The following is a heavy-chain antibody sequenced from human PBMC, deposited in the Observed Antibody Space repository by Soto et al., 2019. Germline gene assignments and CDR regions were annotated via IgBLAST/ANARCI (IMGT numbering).Heavy chain of an antibody. CDR3: VRGPSDHKLRLVEWPYGDY. D-gene: IGHD3-3*01. J-gene: IGHJ4*02. V-gene: IGHV3-53*01. CDR1: GFIVSSNQ. Sequence: EVQLVESGGGLIQPVGSLRLSCVASGFIVSSNQMSWVRQAPGKGLEWVSVIYSGHTTYYADSVEGRFTISRDDSKNTLYLQMNSPRVEDTAVYYCVRGPSDHKLRLVEWPYGDYWGQGALVTVSS. CDR2: IYSGHTT.